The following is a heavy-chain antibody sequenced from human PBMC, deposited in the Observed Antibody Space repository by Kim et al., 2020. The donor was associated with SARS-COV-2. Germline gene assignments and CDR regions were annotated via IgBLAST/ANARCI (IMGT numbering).Heavy chain of an antibody. CDR1: GFTFSSYG. D-gene: IGHD3-22*01. CDR3: ARDRRDSSGYYYRDAFD. J-gene: IGHJ3*02. V-gene: IGHV3-33*05. Sequence: GGSLRLACAASGFTFSSYGMHWVRQAPGKGLEWVAVISYDGSNKYYADSVKGRFTISRDNSKNTLYLQMNSLRAEDTAVYYCARDRRDSSGYYYRDAFD. CDR2: ISYDGSNK.